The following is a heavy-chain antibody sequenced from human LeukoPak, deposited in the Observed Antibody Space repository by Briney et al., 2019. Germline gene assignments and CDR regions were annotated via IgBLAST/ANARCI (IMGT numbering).Heavy chain of an antibody. Sequence: ASVKVSCKASGYTFTSYAMNWVRQAPGQGLEWMGWISAYNGNTNYAQKLQGRVTMTTDTSTSTAYMELRSLRSDDTAVYYCARTYYYGSGRQNAFDIWGQGTMVTVSS. CDR3: ARTYYYGSGRQNAFDI. CDR1: GYTFTSYA. J-gene: IGHJ3*02. V-gene: IGHV1-18*01. D-gene: IGHD3-10*01. CDR2: ISAYNGNT.